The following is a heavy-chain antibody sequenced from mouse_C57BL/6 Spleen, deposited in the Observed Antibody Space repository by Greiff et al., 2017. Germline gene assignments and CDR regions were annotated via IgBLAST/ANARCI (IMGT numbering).Heavy chain of an antibody. J-gene: IGHJ2*01. V-gene: IGHV8-12*01. CDR1: GFSLSTSGMG. CDR3: ARRASGGNYDLFDY. D-gene: IGHD2-1*01. Sequence: QVTLKESGPGILQSSQTLSLTCSSSGFSLSTSGMGVSWIRQPAGKGLEWLAHIDWDDDKRYNPSLKSRLTISKDTSRNQVFLKITSVYTADTATYYCARRASGGNYDLFDYWGQGTTLTVSS. CDR2: IDWDDDK.